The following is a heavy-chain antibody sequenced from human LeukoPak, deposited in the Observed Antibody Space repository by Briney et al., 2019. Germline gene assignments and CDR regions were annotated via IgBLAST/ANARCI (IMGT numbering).Heavy chain of an antibody. CDR1: GFTFSSYG. CDR2: ISYDGSNK. CDR3: AKGYYDSSGYYLPVGY. Sequence: GGSLRLSCAASGFTFSSYGMHWVRQAPGKGLEWVAVISYDGSNKYYADSVKGRFTISRDNSKNTLYLQMNSLRAEDTAVYYCAKGYYDSSGYYLPVGYWGQGTLVTVSS. V-gene: IGHV3-30*18. D-gene: IGHD3-22*01. J-gene: IGHJ4*02.